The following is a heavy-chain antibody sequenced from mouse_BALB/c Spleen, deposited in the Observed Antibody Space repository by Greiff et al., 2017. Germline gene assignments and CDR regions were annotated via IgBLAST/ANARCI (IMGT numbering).Heavy chain of an antibody. Sequence: EVQLQQSVAELVRPGASVKLSCTASGFNIKDDYMHWVKQRPEQGLEWIGWIDPENGDTEYASKFQGKATITADTSSNTAYLQLSSLTSEDSAVYFCATGTAYFDYWGQGTLVTVSA. CDR2: IDPENGDT. CDR1: GFNIKDDY. J-gene: IGHJ3*01. D-gene: IGHD1-1*01. V-gene: IGHV14-4*01. CDR3: ATGTAYFDY.